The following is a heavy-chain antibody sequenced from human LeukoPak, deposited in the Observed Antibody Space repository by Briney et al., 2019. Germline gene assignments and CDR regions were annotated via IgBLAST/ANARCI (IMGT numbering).Heavy chain of an antibody. D-gene: IGHD3-16*01. CDR1: GYNFTSNW. V-gene: IGHV5-51*01. CDR2: IYPGDSHT. Sequence: GESLKISCKDSGYNFTSNWIAWVRQMPGEGLEWMGLIYPGDSHTRYSPSFQGQVTISADKSISTAYLQWNSLKASDTAIYYCARRHEVITFGGVYRYFDYWGQGTLVTVSS. CDR3: ARRHEVITFGGVYRYFDY. J-gene: IGHJ4*02.